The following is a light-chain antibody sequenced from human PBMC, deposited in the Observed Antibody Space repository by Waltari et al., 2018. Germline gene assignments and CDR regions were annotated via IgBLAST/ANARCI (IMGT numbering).Light chain of an antibody. V-gene: IGLV2-8*01. CDR3: SSYAGSNNLV. CDR1: SSAVGRYNY. Sequence: QSALTQPPSASGSPGQSVTIPCAGTSSAVGRYNYVSWYQQHPGKAPKFMIYEVSKRPSGVPDRFSGSKSGNTASLTVSGLQAEDEADYYCSSYAGSNNLVFGGGTKLTVL. CDR2: EVS. J-gene: IGLJ3*02.